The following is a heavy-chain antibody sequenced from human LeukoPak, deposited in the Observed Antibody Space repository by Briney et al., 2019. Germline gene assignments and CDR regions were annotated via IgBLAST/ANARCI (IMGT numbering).Heavy chain of an antibody. J-gene: IGHJ3*02. V-gene: IGHV4-30-4*01. CDR3: ARDDGKEPDAFDI. Sequence: PSETLSLTCTVSGGSISSGDYYWSWLRQPPGKGLEWIGYIYYSGSTYYNPSLKSRVTISVDTSKNQFSLKLSSVTAADTAVYYCARDDGKEPDAFDIWGQGTMVTVSS. D-gene: IGHD1-14*01. CDR1: GGSISSGDYY. CDR2: IYYSGST.